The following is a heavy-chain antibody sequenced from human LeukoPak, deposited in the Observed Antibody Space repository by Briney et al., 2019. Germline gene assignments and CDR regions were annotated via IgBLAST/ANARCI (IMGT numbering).Heavy chain of an antibody. CDR3: ARGPPYFDY. CDR1: GYSISSGYY. Sequence: SETLSLTCTVSGYSISSGYYWGWIRQPPGKGLEWIGYIYHSGSTYYNPSLKSRVTKSVDRSKNQFSLKLSSVTAADTAVYYCARGPPYFDYWGQGTLVTVSS. V-gene: IGHV4-38-2*02. CDR2: IYHSGST. J-gene: IGHJ4*02.